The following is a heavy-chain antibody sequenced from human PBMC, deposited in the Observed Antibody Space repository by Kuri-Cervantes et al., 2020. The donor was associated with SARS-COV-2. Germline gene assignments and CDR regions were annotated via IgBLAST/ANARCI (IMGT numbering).Heavy chain of an antibody. CDR3: ARDLMTTVTTGAFDI. J-gene: IGHJ3*02. D-gene: IGHD4-17*01. CDR1: GYTFTSYD. V-gene: IGHV1-8*03. Sequence: ASVKVSCKASGYTFTSYDINWVRQATGQGLEWMGWVNPNSGNTGYAQKFQGRVTITRNTSISTAYIELSSLRSEDTAVYYCARDLMTTVTTGAFDIWGQGTMVTVSS. CDR2: VNPNSGNT.